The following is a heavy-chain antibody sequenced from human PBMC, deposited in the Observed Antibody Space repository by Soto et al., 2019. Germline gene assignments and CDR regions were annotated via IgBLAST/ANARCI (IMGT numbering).Heavy chain of an antibody. D-gene: IGHD3-22*01. J-gene: IGHJ3*02. Sequence: QITLKESGPTLVKPTQTLTLTCTFSGFSLSTSGVGVGWIRQPPGKALEWLALIYWDDDKRYSPSLKSRLTITKDTSKNHVVLTMTNMDPVDTATYYCARTHYYDSSGYYPPGGDAFDIWGQGTMVTVSS. V-gene: IGHV2-5*02. CDR2: IYWDDDK. CDR3: ARTHYYDSSGYYPPGGDAFDI. CDR1: GFSLSTSGVG.